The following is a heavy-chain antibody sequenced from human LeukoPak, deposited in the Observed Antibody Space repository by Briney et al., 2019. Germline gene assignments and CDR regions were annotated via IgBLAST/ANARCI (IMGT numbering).Heavy chain of an antibody. J-gene: IGHJ4*02. D-gene: IGHD5-24*01. V-gene: IGHV1-8*03. CDR1: GYTFTSYD. CDR3: ARVGGYNLFYFCDY. Sequence: ASVKVSCKASGYTFTSYDINWVRQATGQGLEWMGWMNPNSGNTGYAQKFQGRVTITRNTSISTAYMELSSLRSEDTALYYCARVGGYNLFYFCDYGGKENRVTVSS. CDR2: MNPNSGNT.